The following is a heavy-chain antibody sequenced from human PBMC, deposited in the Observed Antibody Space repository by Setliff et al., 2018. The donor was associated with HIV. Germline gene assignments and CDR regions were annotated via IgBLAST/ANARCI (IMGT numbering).Heavy chain of an antibody. V-gene: IGHV4-31*03. J-gene: IGHJ6*03. CDR3: ARGFCSGGFCHPNFYHYMDV. CDR2: IYSSGTK. D-gene: IGHD2-15*01. Sequence: PSETLSLTCTFSGVTSGDYYWTWIRQHPVKGLEWIGYIYSSGTKYYNPSLKSRLAISLDTSKNQFSLNLKSVTAADAAVYYCARGFCSGGFCHPNFYHYMDVWVKGTTVTVSS. CDR1: GVTSGDYY.